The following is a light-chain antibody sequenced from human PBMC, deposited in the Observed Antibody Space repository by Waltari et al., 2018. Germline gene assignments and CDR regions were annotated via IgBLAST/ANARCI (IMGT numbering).Light chain of an antibody. Sequence: DIQMTQSPSSLSASIGDRVTITCRATQDIRMYLNWYQHKPGKAPKLLSYDASNLITGVPSRFSGSGSGTVFNLTISSLQPEDIATYYCQHYDNLPTLFGQGTRLEIK. CDR3: QHYDNLPTL. CDR1: QDIRMY. V-gene: IGKV1-33*01. CDR2: DAS. J-gene: IGKJ5*01.